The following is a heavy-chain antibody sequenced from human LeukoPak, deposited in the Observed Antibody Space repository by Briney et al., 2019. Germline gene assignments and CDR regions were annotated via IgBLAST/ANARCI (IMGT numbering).Heavy chain of an antibody. V-gene: IGHV3-53*01. D-gene: IGHD6-13*01. CDR1: GFTVSSNY. J-gene: IGHJ5*02. CDR3: ARGGRMRSSSWYGPHRFDP. Sequence: GGSLRLSCAASGFTVSSNYMSWVRQAPGKGLEWVSVIYSGGSTYYADSVKGRFTISRDNSKNTLYLQMNSLRAEDTAVYYCARGGRMRSSSWYGPHRFDPWGQGTLVTVSS. CDR2: IYSGGST.